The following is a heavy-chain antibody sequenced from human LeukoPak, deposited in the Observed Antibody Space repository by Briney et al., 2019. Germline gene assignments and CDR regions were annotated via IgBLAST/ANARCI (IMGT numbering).Heavy chain of an antibody. V-gene: IGHV3-21*01. D-gene: IGHD6-19*01. CDR2: ISSSSSYI. J-gene: IGHJ6*04. CDR3: ARDPGGYSSGGELDV. Sequence: GGSLRLSCAASGFTFGSYAMTWVRQAPGKGLEWVSSISSSSSYIYYADSVKGRFTISRDNAKNSLYLQMNSLRAEDMAVYYCARDPGGYSSGGELDVWGKGTTVTVSS. CDR1: GFTFGSYA.